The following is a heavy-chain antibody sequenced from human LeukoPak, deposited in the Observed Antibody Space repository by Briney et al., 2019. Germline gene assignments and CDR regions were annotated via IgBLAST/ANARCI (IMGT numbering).Heavy chain of an antibody. CDR1: GFTVSSNY. CDR2: IYSGGST. D-gene: IGHD6-13*01. V-gene: IGHV3-53*01. CDR3: ARAQKAAAGRFDY. Sequence: GGSLRLSCAASGFTVSSNYMSWVRQAPGKGLEWVSVIYSGGSTYYADSVKGRFTISRDNSKNTLYLQMNSLRAEDTAAYYCARAQKAAAGRFDYWDQGTLVTVSS. J-gene: IGHJ4*02.